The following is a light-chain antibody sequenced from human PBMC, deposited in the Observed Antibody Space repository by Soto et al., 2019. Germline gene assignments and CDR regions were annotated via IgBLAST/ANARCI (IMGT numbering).Light chain of an antibody. CDR3: SSNTSSSTYV. CDR2: EVS. Sequence: QSVLTQPASVSGSPGQSITISCTGTSSDVGRYNYVSWYQQHPGKVPKLMIYEVSNRPSGVSNRFSGSKSGNTASLTISGLQAEDEADYYCSSNTSSSTYVFGTGTKVTVL. J-gene: IGLJ1*01. CDR1: SSDVGRYNY. V-gene: IGLV2-14*01.